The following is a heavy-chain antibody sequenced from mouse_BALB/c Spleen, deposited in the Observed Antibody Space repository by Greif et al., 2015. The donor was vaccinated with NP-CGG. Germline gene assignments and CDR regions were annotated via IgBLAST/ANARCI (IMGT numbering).Heavy chain of an antibody. Sequence: QVQLQQSGAELVRPGASVKLSCKASGYTFTSYWINWVKQRPGQGLEWIGNIYPSDSYTNYNQKFKDKATLTVDKSSSTAYMQLSSPTSEDSAVYYCTRSEGNYYFDYWGQGTTLTVPS. CDR3: TRSEGNYYFDY. D-gene: IGHD2-1*01. CDR2: IYPSDSYT. CDR1: GYTFTSYW. J-gene: IGHJ2*01. V-gene: IGHV1-69*02.